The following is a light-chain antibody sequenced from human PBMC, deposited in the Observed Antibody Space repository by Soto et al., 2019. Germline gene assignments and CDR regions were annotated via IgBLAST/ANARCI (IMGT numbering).Light chain of an antibody. CDR1: QGIGVY. J-gene: IGKJ4*01. CDR3: QKYNSAPLT. Sequence: DIQMTQSPSSLSASLGDRVTITCRASQGIGVYLAWFQQKPGKVPKLLIYAASALQSGVPSRFSGSGSGTDFTLTISSLQSEDIATYCCQKYNSAPLTFGGGTKVEIK. CDR2: AAS. V-gene: IGKV1-27*01.